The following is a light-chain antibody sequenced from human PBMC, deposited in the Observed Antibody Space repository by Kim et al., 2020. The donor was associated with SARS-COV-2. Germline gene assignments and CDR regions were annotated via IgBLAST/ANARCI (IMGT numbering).Light chain of an antibody. Sequence: QSVLTQPASVSGSPGQSITISCTGTSSDVGGYNYVSWYQQHPGKAPKLMIYDVSKRPSGVSNRFSGSKSGTSASLAISGLQSEDEADYYCAAWDDSLNGWVFGGGTQLTVL. CDR2: DVS. CDR1: SSDVGGYNY. CDR3: AAWDDSLNGWV. J-gene: IGLJ3*02. V-gene: IGLV2-14*01.